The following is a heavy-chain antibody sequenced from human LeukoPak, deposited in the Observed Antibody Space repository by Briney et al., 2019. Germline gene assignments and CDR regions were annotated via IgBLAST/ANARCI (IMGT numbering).Heavy chain of an antibody. Sequence: PGGSLRLSCAASGFTFSSYSMNWVRQAPGKGLEWVSSISSSSYIYYADSVKGRFTISRDNAKNSLYLQMNSLRAEDTAVYYCARVVGATTRGLDYWGQGTLVTVSS. CDR2: ISSSSYI. D-gene: IGHD1-26*01. CDR3: ARVVGATTRGLDY. CDR1: GFTFSSYS. V-gene: IGHV3-21*01. J-gene: IGHJ4*02.